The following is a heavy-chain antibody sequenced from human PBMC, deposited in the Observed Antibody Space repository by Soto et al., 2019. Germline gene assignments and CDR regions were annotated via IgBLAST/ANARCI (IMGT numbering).Heavy chain of an antibody. D-gene: IGHD2-2*02. V-gene: IGHV1-69*13. CDR3: ARIQWGYYGTTSCHKDYNSSGMDA. J-gene: IGHJ6*02. CDR1: GGTFSSYA. Sequence: SVKVSCKASGGTFSSYAISWVRQAPGQGLEWMGGIIPIFGTANYAQKFQGRVTITADESTSTAYMELSSLRSEDTAVYYCARIQWGYYGTTSCHKDYNSSGMDAWGQGTPVTVSS. CDR2: IIPIFGTA.